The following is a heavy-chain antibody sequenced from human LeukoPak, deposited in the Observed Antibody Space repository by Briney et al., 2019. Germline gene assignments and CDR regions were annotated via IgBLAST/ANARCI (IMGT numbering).Heavy chain of an antibody. V-gene: IGHV4-34*01. Sequence: KTSETLSLTCAVYGESFSAYSWNWIRQSPGKGLEWIGEINHSGSTNYNPSLKSRATISVDTSKNQTSKRQFSLKLNSVTAADTAVYYCTRERSTPGINWFDPWGQGTLVTVSS. CDR1: GESFSAYS. CDR3: TRERSTPGINWFDP. D-gene: IGHD2-2*01. J-gene: IGHJ5*02. CDR2: INHSGST.